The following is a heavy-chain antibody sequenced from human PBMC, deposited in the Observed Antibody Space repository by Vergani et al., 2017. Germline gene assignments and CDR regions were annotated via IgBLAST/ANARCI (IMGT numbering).Heavy chain of an antibody. CDR3: ARRSGIVYDIFSGTQYFFDF. CDR1: GFSIDNGYY. J-gene: IGHJ4*02. Sequence: QVQLQESGPGLVKPSETLSLTCAVSGFSIDNGYYWDWIRQPPGKGLEWIGSIYPTGRTHFNPSLKSRVTISVDTSNNHFSLRLNSLTAAHTSVYYCARRSGIVYDIFSGTQYFFDFWGQGTLVTVSS. CDR2: IYPTGRT. D-gene: IGHD3-9*01. V-gene: IGHV4-38-2*01.